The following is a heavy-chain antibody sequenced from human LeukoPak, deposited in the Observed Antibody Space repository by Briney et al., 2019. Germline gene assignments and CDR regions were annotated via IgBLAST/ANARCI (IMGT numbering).Heavy chain of an antibody. D-gene: IGHD3-10*01. V-gene: IGHV4-34*01. CDR3: ARVDRGVILYYYYMDV. CDR2: INHSGST. CDR1: GGSFSGYY. J-gene: IGHJ6*03. Sequence: SETLSLTCAVYGGSFSGYYWSWIRQPPGKRLEWIGEINHSGSTNYNPSLKSRVTISVDTSKNQFSLKLSSVTAADTAVYYCARVDRGVILYYYYMDVWGKGTTVTVSS.